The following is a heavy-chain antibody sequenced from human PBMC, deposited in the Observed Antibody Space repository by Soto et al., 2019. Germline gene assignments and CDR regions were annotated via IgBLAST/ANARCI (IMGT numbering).Heavy chain of an antibody. J-gene: IGHJ4*02. CDR2: IIPIFGTA. D-gene: IGHD6-13*01. V-gene: IGHV1-69*13. CDR1: GGTFSSYA. CDR3: ARAYSSSWYARRGAYDY. Sequence: ASVKVSCKASGGTFSSYAISWVRQAPGQGLEWMGWIIPIFGTANYAQKFQGRVTMTANASMSAAYMELSSLRSEDTAVYYCARAYSSSWYARRGAYDYWGQGTLVTVSS.